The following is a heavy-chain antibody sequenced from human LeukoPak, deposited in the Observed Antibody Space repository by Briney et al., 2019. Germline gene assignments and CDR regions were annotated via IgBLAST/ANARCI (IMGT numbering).Heavy chain of an antibody. CDR1: GGSISSYY. V-gene: IGHV4-59*01. J-gene: IGHJ4*02. CDR2: IYYSGST. CDR3: ARTLSEYSSSSLGH. Sequence: SETLSLTCTVSGGSISSYYWSWIRQPPGKGLEWIGYIYYSGSTNYNPSLKSRVTMSVDTSKNQFSLKLSSVTAADTAVYYCARTLSEYSSSSLGHWGQGTLVTVSS. D-gene: IGHD6-6*01.